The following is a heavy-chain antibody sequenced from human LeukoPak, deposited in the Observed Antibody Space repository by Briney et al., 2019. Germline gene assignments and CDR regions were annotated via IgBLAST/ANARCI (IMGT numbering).Heavy chain of an antibody. Sequence: SETLSLTCAVYGGSFSGYYWSWIRQPPGKGLEWIGEINHSGSTNYNPSLKSRVTISVDTSKNQFSLKLSSVTAADTAVYYCARVSYDRGYYYCYYMDVWGKGTTVTVSS. J-gene: IGHJ6*03. V-gene: IGHV4-34*01. CDR1: GGSFSGYY. CDR3: ARVSYDRGYYYCYYMDV. D-gene: IGHD3-22*01. CDR2: INHSGST.